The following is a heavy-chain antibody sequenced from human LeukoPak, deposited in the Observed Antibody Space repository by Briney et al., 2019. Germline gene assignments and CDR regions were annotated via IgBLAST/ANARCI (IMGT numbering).Heavy chain of an antibody. V-gene: IGHV4-61*01. Sequence: SETLSLTCTVSGDSVSNSLYYWSWIRQPPGKGLEWIGYIYYNGGTNYNPSLKSRVTISIDTSTNQFSLRLNSMTAADTAVYYCARLSWSYDSSGYAKRPDAFDIWGQGTMVTVSS. CDR1: GDSVSNSLYY. D-gene: IGHD3-22*01. J-gene: IGHJ3*02. CDR3: ARLSWSYDSSGYAKRPDAFDI. CDR2: IYYNGGT.